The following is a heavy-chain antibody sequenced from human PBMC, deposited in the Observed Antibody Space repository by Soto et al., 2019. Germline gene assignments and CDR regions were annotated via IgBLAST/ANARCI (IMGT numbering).Heavy chain of an antibody. CDR2: IYYSGST. J-gene: IGHJ4*02. Sequence: SETLSLTCTVSGGFIISYYWSWIRQPPWKGLEWIGYIYYSGSTNYNPSLKSRVTISVDTSKNQFSLKLSSVTAADTAVYYCARVADYGDFFDYWGQGTLVTVSS. CDR3: ARVADYGDFFDY. V-gene: IGHV4-59*01. D-gene: IGHD4-17*01. CDR1: GGFIISYY.